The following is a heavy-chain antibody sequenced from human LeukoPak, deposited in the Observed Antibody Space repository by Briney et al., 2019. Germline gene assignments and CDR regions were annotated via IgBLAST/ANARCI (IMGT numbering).Heavy chain of an antibody. J-gene: IGHJ4*02. CDR2: INHSGST. D-gene: IGHD3-3*01. CDR1: GGSFSGYY. Sequence: PSETLSLTCAVYGGSFSGYYWSWIRQPPGKGLEWIGEINHSGSTNYNPSLKSRVTISVDTSKNQFSLKLSSVTAADTAVYYCARGYYDFWSGYPYHFDYWGQGTLVTVSS. V-gene: IGHV4-34*01. CDR3: ARGYYDFWSGYPYHFDY.